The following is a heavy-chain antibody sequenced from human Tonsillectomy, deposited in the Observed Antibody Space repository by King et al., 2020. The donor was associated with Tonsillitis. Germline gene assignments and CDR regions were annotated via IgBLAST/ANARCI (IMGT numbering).Heavy chain of an antibody. D-gene: IGHD2/OR15-2a*01. V-gene: IGHV4-59*11. CDR2: IHFSGTT. CDR1: GGSISGHY. J-gene: IGHJ4*02. CDR3: ARGADDAKINI. Sequence: VQLQESGPGLVKPSETLSLTCTVSGGSISGHYLSWIRQSPGKGLDIIGFIHFSGTTHYNPSLKSRVTMSVDTSKSQFSLRLTSLTTADTAVYYCARGADDAKINIGGQGPLVTVSS.